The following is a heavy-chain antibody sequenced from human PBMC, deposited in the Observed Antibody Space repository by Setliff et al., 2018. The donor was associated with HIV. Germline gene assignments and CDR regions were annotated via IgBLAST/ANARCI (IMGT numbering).Heavy chain of an antibody. V-gene: IGHV3-23*01. CDR2: ISGSGGST. CDR1: GFTFNSYA. Sequence: GGSLRLSCAASGFTFNSYAMSWVRQAPGKGLEWVSSISGSGGSTYYADSVKGRFTISRDNAKDTLYLQMNSLRAEDTAVYYCARDYYDSSGYYLPGAFDIWGQGTMVTVSS. D-gene: IGHD3-22*01. J-gene: IGHJ3*02. CDR3: ARDYYDSSGYYLPGAFDI.